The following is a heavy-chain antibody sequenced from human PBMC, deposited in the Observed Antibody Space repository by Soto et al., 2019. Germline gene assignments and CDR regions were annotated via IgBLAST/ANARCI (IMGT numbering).Heavy chain of an antibody. CDR2: LSKSGEST. J-gene: IGHJ4*02. CDR1: GFTFSSYA. CDR3: ANATLLYY. Sequence: GGSLRLSCAAFGFTFSSYAMNWVRQAPGKGLEWVSGLSKSGESTYYADSVKGRFTISRDNSKDTLYLQMNSLRAEDTAVYYCANATLLYYWGQGTLVTVSS. V-gene: IGHV3-23*01.